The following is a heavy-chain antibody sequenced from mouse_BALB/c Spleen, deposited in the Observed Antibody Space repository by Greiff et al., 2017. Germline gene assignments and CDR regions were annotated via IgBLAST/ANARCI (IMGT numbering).Heavy chain of an antibody. CDR2: ISSGGSYT. J-gene: IGHJ4*01. CDR3: ARHHGNYRAMDY. CDR1: GFTFSSYG. Sequence: EVMLVESGGDLVKPGGSLKLSCAASGFTFSSYGMSWVRQTPDKRLEWVATISSGGSYTYYPDSVKGRFTISRDNAKNTLYLQMSSLKSEDTAMYYCARHHGNYRAMDYWGQGTSVTVSS. V-gene: IGHV5-6*01. D-gene: IGHD2-1*01.